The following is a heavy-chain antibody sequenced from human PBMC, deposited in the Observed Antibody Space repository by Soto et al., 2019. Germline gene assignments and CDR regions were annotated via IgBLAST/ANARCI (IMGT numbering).Heavy chain of an antibody. CDR3: SADLPDWGAYAFDY. CDR2: VKSKVDGETI. Sequence: EVQLVESGGGLVEHGGSLRLSCTASGFTFNGAWMNWVRQGPGKGLEWVGRVKSKVDGETIDYAAPVKGRFTISRDDSRNMVYLQMNSLSTEDTAMYYCSADLPDWGAYAFDYWGQGALVTVSS. V-gene: IGHV3-15*07. CDR1: GFTFNGAW. J-gene: IGHJ4*02. D-gene: IGHD3-16*01.